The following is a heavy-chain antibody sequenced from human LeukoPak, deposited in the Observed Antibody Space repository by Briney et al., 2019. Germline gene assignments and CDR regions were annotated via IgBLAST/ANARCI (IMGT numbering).Heavy chain of an antibody. CDR1: GFTFSSYA. D-gene: IGHD3-3*01. CDR3: AKVGLRFLEWLLPHDY. V-gene: IGHV3-23*01. J-gene: IGHJ4*02. Sequence: GGSLRLSCAASGFTFSSYAMSWVRQAPGKGLEWVSAISGSGGSTYYADSVKGRFTISRDNSKNTLYLQMNSLRAEDTAVYYCAKVGLRFLEWLLPHDYWGQGTLVTVSS. CDR2: ISGSGGST.